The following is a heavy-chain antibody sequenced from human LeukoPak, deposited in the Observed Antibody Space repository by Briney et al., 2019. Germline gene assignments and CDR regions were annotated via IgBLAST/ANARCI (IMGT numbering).Heavy chain of an antibody. CDR3: ARERVGGNTYYYDSSGYYYLDY. Sequence: ASVKVSCKASGYTFTSYGISWVRQAPGQGLEWMGWISAYNGNTNYAQKLQGRVTMTTDTSTSTAYMELRSLRSDDTAVYYCARERVGGNTYYYDSSGYYYLDYWGQGTLVTVSS. J-gene: IGHJ4*02. CDR2: ISAYNGNT. CDR1: GYTFTSYG. V-gene: IGHV1-18*01. D-gene: IGHD3-22*01.